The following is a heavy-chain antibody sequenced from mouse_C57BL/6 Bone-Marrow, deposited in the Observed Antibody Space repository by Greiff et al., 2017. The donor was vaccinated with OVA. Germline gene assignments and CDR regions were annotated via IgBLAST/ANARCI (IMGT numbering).Heavy chain of an antibody. CDR2: INPNNGGT. CDR3: VRSFSNYNAMDY. Sequence: VQLQQSGPELVKPGASVKISCKASGYTFTDYYMNWVKQSHGKSLEWIGDINPNNGGTSYNQKFKGKATLTVDKSSSTAYMELRSLTSEDSAVYYCVRSFSNYNAMDYWGQGTSVTVSS. J-gene: IGHJ4*01. D-gene: IGHD2-5*01. CDR1: GYTFTDYY. V-gene: IGHV1-26*01.